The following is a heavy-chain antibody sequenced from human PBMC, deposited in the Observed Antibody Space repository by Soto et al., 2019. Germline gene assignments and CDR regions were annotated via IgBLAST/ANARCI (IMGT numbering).Heavy chain of an antibody. CDR3: ARGGGSDSFDY. Sequence: PSETLSLAWTVASASIALGGYAWSWIRQTPGKGLEWIGYINDLETTFYNPSFESRLTLSIDRAKNQFPLKLHSMSAADRAVYFCARGGGSDSFDYWGQGILVTVSS. CDR2: INDLETT. V-gene: IGHV4-30-2*01. J-gene: IGHJ4*02. CDR1: SASIALGGYA. D-gene: IGHD1-26*01.